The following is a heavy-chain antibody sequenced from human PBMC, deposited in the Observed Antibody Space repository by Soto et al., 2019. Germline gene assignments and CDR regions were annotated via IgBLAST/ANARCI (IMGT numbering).Heavy chain of an antibody. V-gene: IGHV3-23*01. CDR2: ISGTGIST. D-gene: IGHD6-19*01. J-gene: IGHJ4*02. CDR3: ARDRGAVVGQFFDY. CDR1: GFTFSIYA. Sequence: GGSLRLSCAASGFTFSIYAMIWVRQAPGKGLEWVSAISGTGISTYYADSVKGRFTISRDNSKNTLYMQMNGLRAEDTAVYYCARDRGAVVGQFFDYWGQGTLVTVSS.